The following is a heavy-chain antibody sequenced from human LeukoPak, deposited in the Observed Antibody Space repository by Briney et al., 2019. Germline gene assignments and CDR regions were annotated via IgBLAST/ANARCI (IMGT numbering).Heavy chain of an antibody. CDR3: AGSLGYCTSNVCYLKY. CDR1: GYTFTSYG. J-gene: IGHJ4*02. CDR2: ISAQHGQT. D-gene: IGHD2-8*01. Sequence: GASVKVSCKASGYTFTSYGINWVRRAPGQGLEWMGWISAQHGQTEYAPNSQDRVTMTTDTYTNTAYMELRSLRSDDTAVYYCAGSLGYCTSNVCYLKYWGQGTLVTVSS. V-gene: IGHV1-18*01.